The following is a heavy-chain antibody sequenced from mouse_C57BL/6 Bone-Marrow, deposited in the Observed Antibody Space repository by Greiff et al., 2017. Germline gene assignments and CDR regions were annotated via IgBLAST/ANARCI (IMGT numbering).Heavy chain of an antibody. D-gene: IGHD1-1*01. J-gene: IGHJ1*03. CDR3: ARGYYGSSYVLYWYCDV. Sequence: VQLQQSGAELARPGASVKLSCKASGYTFTSYGISWVKQRTGQGLEWIGEIYPRSGNTYYNEKFKGKATLTADKSSSTAYMELRSLTSEDSAVYFCARGYYGSSYVLYWYCDVWGTGTTVTVSS. V-gene: IGHV1-81*01. CDR2: IYPRSGNT. CDR1: GYTFTSYG.